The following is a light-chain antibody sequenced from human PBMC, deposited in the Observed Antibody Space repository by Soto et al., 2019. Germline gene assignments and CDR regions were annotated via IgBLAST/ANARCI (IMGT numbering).Light chain of an antibody. V-gene: IGLV2-14*03. CDR2: DVS. J-gene: IGLJ2*01. CDR1: SSDIGTYNY. CDR3: SSFTSITTPVV. Sequence: QSVLTQPASVSGSPGQSITISCTGTSSDIGTYNYISWYQQHPGKAPKLIIYDVSHRPSGVSNRFSASKAGKTASLTISGLQAEDEADYYCSSFTSITTPVVFGVGTKLTVL.